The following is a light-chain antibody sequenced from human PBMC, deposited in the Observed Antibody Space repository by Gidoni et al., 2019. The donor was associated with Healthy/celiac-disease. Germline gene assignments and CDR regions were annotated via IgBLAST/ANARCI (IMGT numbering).Light chain of an antibody. CDR3: QQYNSYSYT. CDR2: KAS. CDR1: QSISVW. J-gene: IGKJ2*01. V-gene: IGKV1-5*03. Sequence: DIQMTHSPSTLSASVGDRVTITCRASQSISVWLAWYQQKPGKAPKLLIYKASSLESGVPSRFSGSGSGTEFTLTISSLQPDDSATYYCQQYNSYSYTFXQXTKLEIK.